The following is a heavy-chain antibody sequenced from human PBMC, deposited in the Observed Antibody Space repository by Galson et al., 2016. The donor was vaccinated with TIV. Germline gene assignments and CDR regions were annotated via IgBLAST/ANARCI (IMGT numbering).Heavy chain of an antibody. Sequence: QSGAEVTKPEESLRISCKASGDSISSYWVGWVRQIPGKGLEWMGIIYPRDSETRYSPSFQGQVTISADESISTVYLQWSSLKASDTAVCFCARAPGYSGYSYGYFGSWGQGTLVTGSS. V-gene: IGHV5-51*03. CDR2: IYPRDSET. J-gene: IGHJ4*02. CDR3: ARAPGYSGYSYGYFGS. CDR1: GDSISSYW. D-gene: IGHD5-18*01.